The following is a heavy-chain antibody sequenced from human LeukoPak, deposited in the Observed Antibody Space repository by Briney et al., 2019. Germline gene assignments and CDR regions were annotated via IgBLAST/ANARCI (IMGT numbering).Heavy chain of an antibody. Sequence: SVKVSCKASGGTFSSYAISWVRQAPGQGLEWMGGIIPIFGTANYAQKFQGRVTITADESTSTAYMELSSLRSEDTAVYYCARNAVPDRPFSGTDVWGKGTTVTVSS. J-gene: IGHJ6*04. CDR2: IIPIFGTA. CDR1: GGTFSSYA. CDR3: ARNAVPDRPFSGTDV. V-gene: IGHV1-69*13. D-gene: IGHD2-2*01.